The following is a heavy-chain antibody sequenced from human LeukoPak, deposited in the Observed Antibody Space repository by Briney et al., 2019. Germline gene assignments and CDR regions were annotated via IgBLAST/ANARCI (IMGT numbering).Heavy chain of an antibody. D-gene: IGHD2-21*01. V-gene: IGHV1-46*01. J-gene: IGHJ6*02. CDR2: INPSGGST. CDR1: GHTFTSYY. CDR3: AGSIPLARDYYYYGMDV. Sequence: ASVKVSCKASGHTFTSYYMHWVRQAPGQGLEWMGIINPSGGSTSYAQKFQGRVTMTRDTSTSTVYMELSSLRSEDTAVYYCAGSIPLARDYYYYGMDVWGQGTTVTVSS.